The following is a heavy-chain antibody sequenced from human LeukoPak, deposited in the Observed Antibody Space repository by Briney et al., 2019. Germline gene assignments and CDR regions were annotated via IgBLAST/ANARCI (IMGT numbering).Heavy chain of an antibody. Sequence: GGSLRLSCAASGFTFRSHDMSWVRQPPGKGLEWVSGISASGGSTFYADSVKGRFTISRDNSQNTLYLQMNGLRVEDTAVYYCVREGPRGLAFDIWGQGTMVTVSS. CDR3: VREGPRGLAFDI. CDR1: GFTFRSHD. J-gene: IGHJ3*02. V-gene: IGHV3-23*01. CDR2: ISASGGST. D-gene: IGHD3/OR15-3a*01.